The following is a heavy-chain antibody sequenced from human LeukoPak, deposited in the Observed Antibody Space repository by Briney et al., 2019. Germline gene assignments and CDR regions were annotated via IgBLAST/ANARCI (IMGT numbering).Heavy chain of an antibody. CDR3: ARAAAAGTNY. CDR2: MNPNSGNT. J-gene: IGHJ4*02. Sequence: GASVKVSCKASGNTVTSYDIYGVRQATGQWLEWMGWMNPNSGNTGYAQKFHGRVTMTRNTSISTAYMKLSSLRSEDTAVYYCARAAAAGTNYWGQGTLVTVSS. CDR1: GNTVTSYD. D-gene: IGHD6-13*01. V-gene: IGHV1-8*01.